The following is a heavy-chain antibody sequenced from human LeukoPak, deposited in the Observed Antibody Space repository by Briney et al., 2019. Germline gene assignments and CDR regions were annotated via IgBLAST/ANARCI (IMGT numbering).Heavy chain of an antibody. Sequence: GGSLRLSCAASGFTFDDYAMHWVRQAPGKGLEWVSGINWNSNTIGYADSVKGRFTISRDNAKNSLYVQMNSLRAEDTALYYCAKVIVGATGAFDIWGQGTMVTVSS. D-gene: IGHD1-26*01. CDR1: GFTFDDYA. CDR3: AKVIVGATGAFDI. CDR2: INWNSNTI. J-gene: IGHJ3*02. V-gene: IGHV3-9*01.